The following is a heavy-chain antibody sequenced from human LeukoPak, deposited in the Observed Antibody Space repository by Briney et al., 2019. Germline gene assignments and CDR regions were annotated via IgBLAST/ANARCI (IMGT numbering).Heavy chain of an antibody. J-gene: IGHJ5*02. CDR3: ARLEGGYDNNYHAGWFDP. Sequence: PSETLSLTCTVSGGSISSSSYYWGWIRQPPGKGLEWIGSIYYSGSTYYNPSLESRLTISVDTSKNQFSLKLSSVTAADTAVYYCARLEGGYDNNYHAGWFDPWGQGTLVTVSS. CDR1: GGSISSSSYY. CDR2: IYYSGST. D-gene: IGHD3-9*01. V-gene: IGHV4-39*07.